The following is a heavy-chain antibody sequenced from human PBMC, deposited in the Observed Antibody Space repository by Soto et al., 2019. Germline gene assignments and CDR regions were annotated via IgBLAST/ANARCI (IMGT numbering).Heavy chain of an antibody. D-gene: IGHD3-22*01. CDR2: IIPIFGTA. CDR1: GGTFSSYA. J-gene: IGHJ6*02. V-gene: IGHV1-69*13. Sequence: ASVKVSCKASGGTFSSYAISWVRQAPGQGLEWMGGIIPIFGTANYAQKFQGRVTITADESTSTAYMWLSSLRSEDTAVYYCARAHLRITMIVVVPSYYYYGMDVWGQGTTVTVSS. CDR3: ARAHLRITMIVVVPSYYYYGMDV.